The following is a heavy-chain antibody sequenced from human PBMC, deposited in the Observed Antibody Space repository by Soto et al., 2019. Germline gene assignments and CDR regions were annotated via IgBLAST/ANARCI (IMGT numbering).Heavy chain of an antibody. J-gene: IGHJ6*03. D-gene: IGHD1-26*01. CDR3: ARQSGSYYYYYYMDV. CDR2: IYYSGST. CDR1: GGSISSSSYY. Sequence: SETLSLTCTVSGGSISSSSYYWGWIRQPPGKGLEWIGSIYYSGSTYYNPSLKSRVTISIDTSKNQFPLKLSSVTAADTAVYYCARQSGSYYYYYYMDVWGKGTTVTVSS. V-gene: IGHV4-39*01.